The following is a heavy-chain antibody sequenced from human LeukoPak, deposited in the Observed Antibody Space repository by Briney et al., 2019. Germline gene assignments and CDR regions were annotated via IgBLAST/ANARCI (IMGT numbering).Heavy chain of an antibody. Sequence: GGSLRLSCAASGFTFRSYAMSWVRQAPGKGLEWVSVIYSGGSTNYADSVEGRFTISRDNSKNTLYLQMNSLRAEDTAVYYCARLPATVTTKGYYYYYYMDVWGKGTTVTVSS. CDR3: ARLPATVTTKGYYYYYYMDV. V-gene: IGHV3-53*01. D-gene: IGHD4-17*01. J-gene: IGHJ6*03. CDR1: GFTFRSYA. CDR2: IYSGGST.